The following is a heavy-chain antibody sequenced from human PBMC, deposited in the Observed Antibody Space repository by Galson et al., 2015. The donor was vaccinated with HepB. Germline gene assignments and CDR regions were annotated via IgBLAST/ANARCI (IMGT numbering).Heavy chain of an antibody. CDR2: INAGNSNT. J-gene: IGHJ4*02. D-gene: IGHD1-26*01. Sequence: SVKVSCQASGFTFDYYVLHWLRQAPGQRLEWMGWINAGNSNTKISQKFEARVIISRDRSATTAYMELTNLRSEDTAVYYCARALGRIPMEVGVTPGYWGQGSMVTVSS. CDR3: ARALGRIPMEVGVTPGY. CDR1: GFTFDYYV. V-gene: IGHV1-3*01.